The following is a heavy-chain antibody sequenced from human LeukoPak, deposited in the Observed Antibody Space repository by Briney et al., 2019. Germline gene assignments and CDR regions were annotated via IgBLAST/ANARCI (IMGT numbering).Heavy chain of an antibody. Sequence: PSETLSLTCTVSGDSISRGSYYWNWIRQPAGKGLEWIGRIYTSGSTNYNPSLKSRVTISVDTSKNHFSLKLSSVTAADTAVYYCASTSYYGSGSSDYWGQGTLVTVSS. J-gene: IGHJ4*02. D-gene: IGHD3-10*01. V-gene: IGHV4-61*02. CDR1: GDSISRGSYY. CDR2: IYTSGST. CDR3: ASTSYYGSGSSDY.